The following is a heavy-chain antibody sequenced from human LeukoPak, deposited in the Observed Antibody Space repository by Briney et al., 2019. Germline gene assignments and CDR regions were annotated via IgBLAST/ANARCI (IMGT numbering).Heavy chain of an antibody. V-gene: IGHV3-23*01. J-gene: IGHJ4*02. CDR3: AKGGPWFGELLLVY. D-gene: IGHD3-10*01. CDR1: GFTFSSYA. Sequence: GGSLRLSCAASGFTFSSYAMSWVRQAPGKGLEWVSAISGSSGSTYYADSVKGRFTISRDNSKNTLYLQMNSLRAEDTAVYYCAKGGPWFGELLLVYWGQGTLVTVSS. CDR2: ISGSSGST.